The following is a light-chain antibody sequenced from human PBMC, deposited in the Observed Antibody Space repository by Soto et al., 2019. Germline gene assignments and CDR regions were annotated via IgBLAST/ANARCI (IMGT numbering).Light chain of an antibody. CDR3: QQRSNWPIT. Sequence: EIVLTQSPVTLSLSPGERATLSCRASQSISSYLAWYQQAPGQAPRLLIYYASNRAPGIPARFSGSGSGTDFTLTISSLEPEDFAVYHCQQRSNWPITFGQGTRLEIK. V-gene: IGKV3-11*01. CDR1: QSISSY. CDR2: YAS. J-gene: IGKJ5*01.